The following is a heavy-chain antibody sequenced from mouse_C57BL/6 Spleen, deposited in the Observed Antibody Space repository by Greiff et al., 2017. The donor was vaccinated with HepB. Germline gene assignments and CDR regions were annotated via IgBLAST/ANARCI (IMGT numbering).Heavy chain of an antibody. V-gene: IGHV1-64*01. CDR1: GYTFTSYW. CDR3: VGFFYSYGSSSPYYAMDY. Sequence: QVQLQQPGAELVKPGASVKLSCKASGYTFTSYWMHWVKQRPGQGLEWIGMIHPNSGSTNYNEKFKSKATLTVDKSSSTAYMQLSSLTSEDSAVYYCVGFFYSYGSSSPYYAMDYWGQGTSVTVSS. J-gene: IGHJ4*01. D-gene: IGHD1-1*01. CDR2: IHPNSGST.